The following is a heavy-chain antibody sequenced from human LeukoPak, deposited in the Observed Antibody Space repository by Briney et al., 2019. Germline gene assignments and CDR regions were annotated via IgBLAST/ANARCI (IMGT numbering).Heavy chain of an antibody. J-gene: IGHJ3*02. D-gene: IGHD2-2*02. CDR3: ARIGCSSTSCYRAFDI. CDR1: GYTFTSYG. V-gene: IGHV1-18*01. Sequence: ASVKVSCKASGYTFTSYGISWVRQAPGQGLEWMGWISVYNGNTNYAQKLQGRVTMTTDTSTSTAYMELRSLRSDDTAVYYCARIGCSSTSCYRAFDIWGQGTMVTVSS. CDR2: ISVYNGNT.